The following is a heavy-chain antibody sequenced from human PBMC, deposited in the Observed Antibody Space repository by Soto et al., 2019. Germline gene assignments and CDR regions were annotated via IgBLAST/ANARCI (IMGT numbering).Heavy chain of an antibody. CDR2: ISSSSSTI. D-gene: IGHD2-15*01. CDR3: ARIRGPRVAATFDI. V-gene: IGHV3-48*01. Sequence: EVQLVESGGGLVQPGGSLRLSCAASGFTFSSYSMNWVRQAPGKGLEWVSYISSSSSTIYYADSVKGRFTISRDNAKNSLYLQMKSLRAEDTAVYYCARIRGPRVAATFDIWGQGTMVTVSS. J-gene: IGHJ3*02. CDR1: GFTFSSYS.